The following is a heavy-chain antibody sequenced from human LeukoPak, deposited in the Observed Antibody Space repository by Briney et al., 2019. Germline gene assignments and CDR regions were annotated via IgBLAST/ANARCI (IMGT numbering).Heavy chain of an antibody. CDR3: ARVVTYYYDSSGYYFDY. D-gene: IGHD3-22*01. Sequence: SETLSLTCTVSGGSISSYYWSWIRQPPGKGLEWIGYIYYSGSTNYNPSLKSRVTISVDTSKNQFSLKLSSVTAADTAVYYCARVVTYYYDSSGYYFDYWGQGTLVTVSS. J-gene: IGHJ4*02. V-gene: IGHV4-59*01. CDR1: GGSISSYY. CDR2: IYYSGST.